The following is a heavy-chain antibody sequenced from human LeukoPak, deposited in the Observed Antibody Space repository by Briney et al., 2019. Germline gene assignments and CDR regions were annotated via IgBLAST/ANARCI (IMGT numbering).Heavy chain of an antibody. CDR3: ARGYCTNGVCQYWYFDL. CDR2: INPSGGST. CDR1: GYTFTSYY. V-gene: IGHV1-46*01. J-gene: IGHJ2*01. Sequence: ASVKVSCKASGYTFTSYYMHWARQAPGQGLEWMGIINPSGGSTSYAQKFQGRVTMTRDMSTSTVYMELSSLRSEDTAVYYCARGYCTNGVCQYWYFDLWGRGTLVTVSS. D-gene: IGHD2-8*01.